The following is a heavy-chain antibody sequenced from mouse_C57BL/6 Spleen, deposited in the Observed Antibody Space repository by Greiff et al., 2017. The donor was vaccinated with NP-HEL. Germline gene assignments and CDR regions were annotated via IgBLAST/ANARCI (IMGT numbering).Heavy chain of an antibody. J-gene: IGHJ3*01. D-gene: IGHD2-4*01. Sequence: QVQLQQSGPGLVAPSQSLSITCTVSGFSLTSYGVDWVRQSPGKGLEWLGVIWGVGSTNYNSALKSRLSISKDNSKSQVFLKMNSLQTDDTAMYYCASADYGGFAYWGQGTLVTVSA. CDR3: ASADYGGFAY. CDR2: IWGVGST. CDR1: GFSLTSYG. V-gene: IGHV2-6*01.